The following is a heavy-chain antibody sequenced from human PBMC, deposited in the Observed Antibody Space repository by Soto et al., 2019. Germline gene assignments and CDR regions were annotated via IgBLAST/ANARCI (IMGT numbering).Heavy chain of an antibody. D-gene: IGHD5-12*01. CDR3: ARDLKPDGYNPGLDY. V-gene: IGHV3-30-3*01. CDR2: ISYDGSNK. J-gene: IGHJ4*02. Sequence: GGSLRLSCVTSGFTVSSYAMHWVRQAPGKGLEWVAVISYDGSNKYYADSVKGRFTISRDNSKNTLYVQMNSLRAEDTAVYYCARDLKPDGYNPGLDYWGQGTLVTVSS. CDR1: GFTVSSYA.